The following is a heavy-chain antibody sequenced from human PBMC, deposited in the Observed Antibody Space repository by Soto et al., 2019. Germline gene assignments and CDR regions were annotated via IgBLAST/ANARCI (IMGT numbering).Heavy chain of an antibody. Sequence: SETLSLTCTVSGGSISSSSYYWGWIRQPPGKGLEWIGSIYYSGSTYYNPSLKSRVTISVDTSKNQFSLKLSSVTAADTAVYYCASYGEMATIQGFDYWGQGTLVTVSS. J-gene: IGHJ4*02. D-gene: IGHD3-10*01. CDR2: IYYSGST. CDR3: ASYGEMATIQGFDY. CDR1: GGSISSSSYY. V-gene: IGHV4-39*01.